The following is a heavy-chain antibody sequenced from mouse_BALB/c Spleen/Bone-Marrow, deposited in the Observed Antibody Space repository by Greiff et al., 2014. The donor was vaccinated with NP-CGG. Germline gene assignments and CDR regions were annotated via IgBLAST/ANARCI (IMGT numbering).Heavy chain of an antibody. D-gene: IGHD1-1*02. CDR3: ARWWDVYVDV. CDR2: IYPGDGNT. J-gene: IGHJ1*01. CDR1: GYVFRNSW. Sequence: LQLQHSGPEVVQPGASVKISCKASGYVFRNSWMNWLKQRPGQGLAWIGRIYPGDGNTTYNGKFKGKATLTADKSSSTVYIQSTSLTSVDSAVYFWARWWDVYVDVWGAGTTVTVSS. V-gene: IGHV1-82*01.